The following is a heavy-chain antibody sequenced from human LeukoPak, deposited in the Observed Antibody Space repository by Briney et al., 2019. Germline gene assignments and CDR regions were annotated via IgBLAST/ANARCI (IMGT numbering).Heavy chain of an antibody. J-gene: IGHJ6*02. CDR3: ARVGIGSYGYYYYYGMDV. Sequence: SETLSLTCAVYGGSFSGYYWSWIRQPPGKGLEWIGXXXXSGSTNYNPSLKSRVTISVDKSKNQFSLKLSSVTAADTAVYYCARVGIGSYGYYYYYGMDVWGQGTTVTVSS. CDR2: XXXSGST. V-gene: IGHV4-34*01. CDR1: GGSFSGYY. D-gene: IGHD1-26*01.